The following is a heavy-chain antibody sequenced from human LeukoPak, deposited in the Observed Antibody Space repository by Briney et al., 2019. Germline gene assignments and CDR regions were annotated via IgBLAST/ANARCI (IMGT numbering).Heavy chain of an antibody. CDR2: IYHSGST. D-gene: IGHD3-9*01. CDR3: AREETYYDILTGPSGGMDV. V-gene: IGHV4-38-2*02. J-gene: IGHJ6*04. CDR1: GYSISSGYY. Sequence: PSETLSLTCAVSGYSISSGYYWGWIRQPPGKGLEWIGSIYHSGSTYYNPSLKSRVTISVDTSKNQSSLKLSSVTAADTAVYYCAREETYYDILTGPSGGMDVWGKGTTVTVSS.